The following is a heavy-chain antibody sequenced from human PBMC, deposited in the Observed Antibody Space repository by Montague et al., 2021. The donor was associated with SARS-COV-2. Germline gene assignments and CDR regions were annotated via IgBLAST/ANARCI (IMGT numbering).Heavy chain of an antibody. CDR1: GGSISGYY. CDR2: IYHSGNT. Sequence: SETLSLTCSVSGGSISGYYWSWIRQPPGKGLEWIGYIYHSGNTKYNPSLKSRVSISVDTSKNQFSLRLSSVTAADTAVYYCPREYRIELWQTNWYFGLWGRGTLVTVSS. D-gene: IGHD5-18*01. V-gene: IGHV4-59*01. CDR3: PREYRIELWQTNWYFGL. J-gene: IGHJ2*01.